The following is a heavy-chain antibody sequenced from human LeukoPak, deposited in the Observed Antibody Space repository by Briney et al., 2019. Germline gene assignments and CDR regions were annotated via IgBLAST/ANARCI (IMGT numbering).Heavy chain of an antibody. D-gene: IGHD3-10*01. J-gene: IGHJ4*02. CDR3: ARAGFGLAPLRGTPFDY. V-gene: IGHV4-34*01. Sequence: SETLTLTCAVYGGSFSGYYWSWIRQSPGKGLEWIGEINHSGSTNYNPSLKSRVTISVDTSKNQFSLKLSSVTAADTAVYYCARAGFGLAPLRGTPFDYWGQGTLVTVSS. CDR1: GGSFSGYY. CDR2: INHSGST.